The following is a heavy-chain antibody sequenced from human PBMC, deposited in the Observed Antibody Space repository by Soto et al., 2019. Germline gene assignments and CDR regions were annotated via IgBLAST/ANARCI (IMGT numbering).Heavy chain of an antibody. CDR1: GDSISTGDFY. D-gene: IGHD6-6*01. J-gene: IGHJ3*02. V-gene: IGHV4-31*03. CDR2: IFYSGNT. Sequence: TLSLTFTVSGDSISTGDFYWSWIRRHPGKGRGWIGYIFYSGNTYYNPSLKSRVTISVDTSRTPFSLKLNSMTEAATAVNYCVRVGISSSDAFDIWGQGTMVTVSS. CDR3: VRVGISSSDAFDI.